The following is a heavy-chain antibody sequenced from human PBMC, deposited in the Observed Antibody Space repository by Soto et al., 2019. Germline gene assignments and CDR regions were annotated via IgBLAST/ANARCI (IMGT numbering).Heavy chain of an antibody. J-gene: IGHJ4*02. Sequence: QVQLVQSGAEVKKPGASVKVSGKASGYTFTSYGISWVRQAPGQGLEWMGWISAYNGNTKYAQKLQGRVTMTTDTSTNTASMELRSLRSEDTAVYSCARDAARGMNDYWGQGTLVTVSS. D-gene: IGHD1-20*01. CDR3: ARDAARGMNDY. V-gene: IGHV1-18*01. CDR2: ISAYNGNT. CDR1: GYTFTSYG.